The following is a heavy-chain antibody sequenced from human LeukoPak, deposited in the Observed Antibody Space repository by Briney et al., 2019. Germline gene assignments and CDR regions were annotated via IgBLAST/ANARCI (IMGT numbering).Heavy chain of an antibody. D-gene: IGHD3-10*01. J-gene: IGHJ6*02. V-gene: IGHV4-34*01. CDR2: INHSGST. CDR1: GGSFSGYY. CDR3: ARAKYYYGSGSYGSYYYYYGMDV. Sequence: SETLSLTCAVYGGSFSGYYWSWIRQPPGKGLEWIGEINHSGSTNYNPSLKSRVTISVDTSKNQFSLKLSSVTAADTAVHYCARAKYYYGSGSYGSYYYYYGMDVWGQGTTVTVSS.